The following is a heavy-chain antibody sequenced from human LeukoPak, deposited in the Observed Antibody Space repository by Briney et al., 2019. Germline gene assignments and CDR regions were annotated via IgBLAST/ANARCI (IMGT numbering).Heavy chain of an antibody. D-gene: IGHD2-15*01. CDR2: LYSGGST. V-gene: IGHV3-53*01. CDR1: GFTLSSNY. J-gene: IGHJ4*02. Sequence: GGSLRLSCAASGFTLSSNYMMWVRQAPGKGLEWVSVLYSGGSTYFADSVKGRFSVSRDNSKNTLYLQMNSLRAEDTAVYYCARGSGGNYFDYWGQGTLVTVSS. CDR3: ARGSGGNYFDY.